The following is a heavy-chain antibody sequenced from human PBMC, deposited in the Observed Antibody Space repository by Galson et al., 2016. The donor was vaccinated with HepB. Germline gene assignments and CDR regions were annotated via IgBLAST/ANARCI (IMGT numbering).Heavy chain of an antibody. V-gene: IGHV4-4*02. D-gene: IGHD1-1*01. CDR3: ARFGWNGEEAFDI. CDR1: GGPISSRNW. Sequence: ETLSLTCAVSGGPISSRNWWSWVRQAPGKGLEWIGEIHHSGTTNYNPSLKSRVIISEDKSKNQLSLKLTSVTAADTAAYYCARFGWNGEEAFDIWGQGTMVTVSS. J-gene: IGHJ3*02. CDR2: IHHSGTT.